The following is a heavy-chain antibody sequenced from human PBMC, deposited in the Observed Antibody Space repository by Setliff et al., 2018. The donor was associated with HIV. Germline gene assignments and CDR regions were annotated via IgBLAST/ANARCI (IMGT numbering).Heavy chain of an antibody. CDR1: GYTFTSYD. D-gene: IGHD6-13*01. CDR3: ARGSSYSSSWYVFRPQALNDAFDI. J-gene: IGHJ3*02. V-gene: IGHV1-8*02. Sequence: ASVKVSCKASGYTFTSYDINWVRQATGQGLEWMGWMNPNSGNTGYAQKFQGRVTMTRNTSISTAYMELSSLRSEDTAVYYCARGSSYSSSWYVFRPQALNDAFDIWAKGQWSPSPQ. CDR2: MNPNSGNT.